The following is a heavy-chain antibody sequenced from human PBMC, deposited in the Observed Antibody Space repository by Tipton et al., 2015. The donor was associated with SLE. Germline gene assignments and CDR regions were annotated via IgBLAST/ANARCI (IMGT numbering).Heavy chain of an antibody. CDR2: INHSGST. V-gene: IGHV4-34*01. CDR1: GGSFSGYY. CDR3: ARGRGAFDI. Sequence: TLSLTCAVYGGSFSGYYWSWIRQPPGKGLEWIGEINHSGSTNYNPPLKSRVTISVDTSKNQFSLKLSSVTAADTAVYYCARGRGAFDIWGQGTMVTVSS. J-gene: IGHJ3*02.